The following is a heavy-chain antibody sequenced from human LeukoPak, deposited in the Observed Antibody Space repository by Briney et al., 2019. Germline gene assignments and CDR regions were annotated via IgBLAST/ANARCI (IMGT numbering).Heavy chain of an antibody. Sequence: KPSETLSLTCTVSGDSISSSSYYWGWIRQPPGKGLEWIGSIYYSGSTYYNPSLKSRVTISVDTSKNQFSLKLSSVTAADTAVYYCARPRSSYADLYYFDSWGQGTLVTVSS. CDR1: GDSISSSSYY. D-gene: IGHD2-2*01. V-gene: IGHV4-39*01. CDR3: ARPRSSYADLYYFDS. J-gene: IGHJ4*02. CDR2: IYYSGST.